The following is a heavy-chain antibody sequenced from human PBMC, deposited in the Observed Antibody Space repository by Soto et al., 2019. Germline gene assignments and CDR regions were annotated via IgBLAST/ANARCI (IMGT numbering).Heavy chain of an antibody. Sequence: ASVKVSYKVSGYTLTELSMHWVRQAPGKGLEWMGGFDPEDGETIYAQKFQGRVTMTEDTSTDTAYMELSSLRSEDTAVYYCATDLGGLSGSYYAFDIWGQGTMVTVSS. V-gene: IGHV1-24*01. J-gene: IGHJ3*02. CDR1: GYTLTELS. D-gene: IGHD1-26*01. CDR2: FDPEDGET. CDR3: ATDLGGLSGSYYAFDI.